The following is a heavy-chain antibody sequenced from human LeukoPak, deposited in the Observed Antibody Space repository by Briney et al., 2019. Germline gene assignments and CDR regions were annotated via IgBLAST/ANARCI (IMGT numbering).Heavy chain of an antibody. J-gene: IGHJ6*03. CDR1: GGSISSYY. V-gene: IGHV4-59*01. Sequence: PSETLSLTCTVSGGSISSYYWSWIRQPPGKGLEWIGYIYYSGSTNYNPSLKSRVTISVDTSKNQFSLKLSSVTAADTAVYYCARNLGPTHYFYYYYMDVWGKGTTVTVSS. CDR2: IYYSGST. CDR3: ARNLGPTHYFYYYYMDV. D-gene: IGHD1-26*01.